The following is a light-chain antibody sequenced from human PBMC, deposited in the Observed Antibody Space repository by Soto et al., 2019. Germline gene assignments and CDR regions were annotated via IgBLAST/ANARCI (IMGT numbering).Light chain of an antibody. CDR2: DAS. V-gene: IGKV1-39*01. CDR1: QTISTY. J-gene: IGKJ2*01. Sequence: DIQMTQSPSSLSASVGDRVTITCRASQTISTYLNWYQQKPGKAPRLLIYDASSLLSGVPSRLSGSGSGTDFTLTIASLQPEDFSTYYCQQSDSTPYTFGQGTKVDIX. CDR3: QQSDSTPYT.